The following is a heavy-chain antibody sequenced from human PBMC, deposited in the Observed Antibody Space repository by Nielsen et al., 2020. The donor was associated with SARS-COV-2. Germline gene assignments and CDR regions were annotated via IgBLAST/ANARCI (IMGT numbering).Heavy chain of an antibody. CDR2: IYYSGST. Sequence: SETLSLTCTVSGGSISSSSYYWGWIRQPPGKGLEWIGSIYYSGSTYYNPSLKSRVTISVDTSKNQFSLKLSSVAAADTAVYYCASHSDIVLMVYAPFDYGGQGTLVTVSS. V-gene: IGHV4-39*01. D-gene: IGHD2-8*01. J-gene: IGHJ4*02. CDR3: ASHSDIVLMVYAPFDY. CDR1: GGSISSSSYY.